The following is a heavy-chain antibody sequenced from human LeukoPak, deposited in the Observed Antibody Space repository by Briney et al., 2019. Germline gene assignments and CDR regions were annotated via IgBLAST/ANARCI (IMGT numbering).Heavy chain of an antibody. Sequence: VKVSCKASGYTFTGYYMHWVRQAPGQGLEWMGWIRPKSGGTNYAHKFQGRVTMTRDTSISTAYMELSRLRSDDTAVYYCARGSGSSLNSYYYYYYYMDVWGKGTTVTVSS. CDR1: GYTFTGYY. V-gene: IGHV1-2*02. CDR3: ARGSGSSLNSYYYYYYYMDV. J-gene: IGHJ6*03. D-gene: IGHD1-26*01. CDR2: IRPKSGGT.